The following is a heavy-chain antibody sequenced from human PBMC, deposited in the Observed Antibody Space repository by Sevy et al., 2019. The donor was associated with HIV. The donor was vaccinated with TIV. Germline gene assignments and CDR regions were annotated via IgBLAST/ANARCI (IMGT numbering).Heavy chain of an antibody. CDR3: AVYYYDSSGYYYWFDP. CDR2: ISAYNGNT. J-gene: IGHJ5*02. Sequence: ASVKVSCKASGYTFTSYGISWVRQAPGQGLEWMGWISAYNGNTNYAQKLQGRVTMTTDTSTSTAYMELRSLRSDDTAVYYCAVYYYDSSGYYYWFDPWGLGTLVTVS. V-gene: IGHV1-18*04. CDR1: GYTFTSYG. D-gene: IGHD3-22*01.